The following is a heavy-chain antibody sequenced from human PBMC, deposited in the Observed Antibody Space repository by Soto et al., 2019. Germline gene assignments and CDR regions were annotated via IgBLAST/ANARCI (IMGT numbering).Heavy chain of an antibody. J-gene: IGHJ4*02. Sequence: QVQLQESGPGLVKPSQTLSLTCTVSGGSISSGGTGSYWTWIRQLPGKGLEWIGYIYYTGNTYYTPSLKSSPTISMGTSENQFSLKLTSVTAADTAVYFCASGHDAYKVRYWGQGTLVTVSS. V-gene: IGHV4-31*01. D-gene: IGHD1-1*01. CDR2: IYYTGNT. CDR1: GGSISSGGTGSY. CDR3: ASGHDAYKVRY.